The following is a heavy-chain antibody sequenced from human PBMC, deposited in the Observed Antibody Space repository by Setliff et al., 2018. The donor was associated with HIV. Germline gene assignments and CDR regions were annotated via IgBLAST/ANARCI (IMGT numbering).Heavy chain of an antibody. CDR2: IYYSGST. V-gene: IGHV4-39*01. D-gene: IGHD4-17*01. CDR3: ARHTVYGDYLSLYYFDY. Sequence: SETLSLTCTVSGGSISSSSYHWGWIRQPPGKGLEWIGSIYYSGSTYYNPSLKSRVTISVDTSKNQFSLKLSPVTAADTAVYYCARHTVYGDYLSLYYFDYWGQGTLVTVSS. J-gene: IGHJ4*02. CDR1: GGSISSSSYH.